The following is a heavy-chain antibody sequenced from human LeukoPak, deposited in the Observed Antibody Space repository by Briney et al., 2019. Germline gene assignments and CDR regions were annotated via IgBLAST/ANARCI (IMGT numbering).Heavy chain of an antibody. Sequence: PGGSLRLSCAASGFTFSSYSMNWVRQAPGKGLEWVSSISSSSSYIYYADSVKGRFTISRDNAKNSLYLQMNSLRAEDTAVYYCAREETYYYDSSGYYYGPFDYWGQGTLVTVSS. CDR1: GFTFSSYS. CDR2: ISSSSSYI. V-gene: IGHV3-21*01. CDR3: AREETYYYDSSGYYYGPFDY. J-gene: IGHJ4*02. D-gene: IGHD3-22*01.